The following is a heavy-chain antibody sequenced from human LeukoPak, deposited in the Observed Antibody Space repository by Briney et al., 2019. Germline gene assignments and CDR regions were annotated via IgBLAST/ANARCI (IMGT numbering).Heavy chain of an antibody. V-gene: IGHV3-48*01. CDR3: AKGMLNYYYMDA. J-gene: IGHJ6*03. CDR1: GFTFSSYS. CDR2: ISSSSSTI. D-gene: IGHD3-16*01. Sequence: GGSLRLSCAASGFTFSSYSMNWVRQAPGKGLEWVSYISSSSSTIYYADSVKGRFTISRDNAKNSLYLQMDSLRVEDTAVYYCAKGMLNYYYMDAWGKGTTVTVSS.